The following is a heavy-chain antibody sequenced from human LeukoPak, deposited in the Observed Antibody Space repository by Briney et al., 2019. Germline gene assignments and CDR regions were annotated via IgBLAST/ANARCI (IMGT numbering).Heavy chain of an antibody. CDR1: GYTSTTYG. J-gene: IGHJ4*02. Sequence: ASVKVSCKTSGYTSTTYGISWVRQAPGQGLEWMGWTYNTYTHYAQTLRDRLTMTTDTSTSTVYMELRSLRSDDTAVYYCARGIVVVTSYFDYWGQGTLVTVSS. V-gene: IGHV1-18*01. CDR2: TYNTYT. D-gene: IGHD2-21*02. CDR3: ARGIVVVTSYFDY.